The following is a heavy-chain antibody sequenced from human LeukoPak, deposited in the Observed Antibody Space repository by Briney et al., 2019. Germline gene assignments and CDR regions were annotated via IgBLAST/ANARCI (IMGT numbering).Heavy chain of an antibody. J-gene: IGHJ3*02. Sequence: GGSLRLSCAASGFTFSSYAMHWVRQAPGKGLEWVAVISYDGSNKYYADSVKGRFTISRDNAKNSLCLQMNSLRAEDTAVYYCARDRVLWFGELVAFDIWGQGTMVTVSS. V-gene: IGHV3-30-3*01. D-gene: IGHD3-10*01. CDR1: GFTFSSYA. CDR2: ISYDGSNK. CDR3: ARDRVLWFGELVAFDI.